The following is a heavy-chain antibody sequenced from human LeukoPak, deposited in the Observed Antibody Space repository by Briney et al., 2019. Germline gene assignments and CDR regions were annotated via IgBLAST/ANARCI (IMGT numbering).Heavy chain of an antibody. CDR3: ARENPEYYDILTGYCYGMDV. CDR2: IRSSSSTT. Sequence: PGGSLRLSCAASGFSFSFYSMNWVRQAPGKGLEWVSYIRSSSSTTYYADSVKGRFTISRDNAKNSLYLQMNSLRAEDTAVYYCARENPEYYDILTGYCYGMDVWGQGTTVTVSS. J-gene: IGHJ6*02. D-gene: IGHD3-9*01. CDR1: GFSFSFYS. V-gene: IGHV3-48*04.